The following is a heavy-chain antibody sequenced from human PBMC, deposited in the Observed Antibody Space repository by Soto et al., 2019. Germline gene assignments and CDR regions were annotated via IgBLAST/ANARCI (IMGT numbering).Heavy chain of an antibody. J-gene: IGHJ4*02. CDR1: GYTFTSYY. CDR3: ARATVDTAMIYNFDY. CDR2: INPSGGST. Sequence: ASVKVSCKASGYTFTSYYMHWVRQAPGQGLEWMGIINPSGGSTSYAQKFQGRVTMTRDTSTSTVYMGLSSLRSEDTAVYYCARATVDTAMIYNFDYWGQGTLVTVSS. D-gene: IGHD5-18*01. V-gene: IGHV1-46*01.